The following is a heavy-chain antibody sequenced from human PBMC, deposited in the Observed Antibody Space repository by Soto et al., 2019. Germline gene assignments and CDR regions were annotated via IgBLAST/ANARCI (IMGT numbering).Heavy chain of an antibody. V-gene: IGHV4-34*12. CDR1: GGSFSGYY. D-gene: IGHD2-8*02. J-gene: IGHJ4*02. CDR3: ARDKITGLFDY. Sequence: SETLSLTCAVYGGSFSGYYWTWIRQPPGTGLEWIGEIIHSGSTNYNPSLKSRFTISVDTSKNQFSLKLTSVTAADTAVYYCARDKITGLFDYWGQGTLVTVSS. CDR2: IIHSGST.